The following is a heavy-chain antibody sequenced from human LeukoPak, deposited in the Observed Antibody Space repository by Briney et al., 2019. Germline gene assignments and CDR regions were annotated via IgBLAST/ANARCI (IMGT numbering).Heavy chain of an antibody. CDR1: GFRVSGYD. D-gene: IGHD1-26*01. CDR3: AGRDWEWKLDDQDFDY. V-gene: IGHV3-11*06. Sequence: GGSLRLSCAASGFRVSGYDLNWIRQAPGKGLEWIAYISISSSNIHYADSVRGRFTISRDNAKNSLYLQMNSLRAEDTAVYYCAGRDWEWKLDDQDFDYWGQGTLVTVSS. J-gene: IGHJ4*02. CDR2: ISISSSNI.